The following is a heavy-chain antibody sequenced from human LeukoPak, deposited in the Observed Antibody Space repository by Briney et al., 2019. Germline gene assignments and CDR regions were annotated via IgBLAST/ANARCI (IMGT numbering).Heavy chain of an antibody. V-gene: IGHV3-7*03. CDR1: GFTSSSYW. CDR3: ARAPYCIGGSCHFDY. Sequence: GGSLRLSCAVSGFTSSSYWMSWVRQAPGKGLEWVANIKQDGSEKYYVDSVKGRFTISRDNAKNSLYLQMNSLRAEDTAVYYCARAPYCIGGSCHFDYWGQGTLVTVSS. J-gene: IGHJ4*02. CDR2: IKQDGSEK. D-gene: IGHD2-15*01.